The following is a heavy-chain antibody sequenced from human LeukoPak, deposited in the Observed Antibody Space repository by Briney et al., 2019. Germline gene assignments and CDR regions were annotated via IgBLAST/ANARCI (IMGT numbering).Heavy chain of an antibody. D-gene: IGHD3-16*02. J-gene: IGHJ4*02. V-gene: IGHV4-34*01. Sequence: SETLSLTCAVYGRFFSDYYWSWIRQPPGKGLEWIGEINHSGTPNYSPSLKSRVSTSVDTSKNQFSLKLNSVTAADAAMYYCASHYSGGSYRYTGSFDSWGQGMLVNVSS. CDR1: GRFFSDYY. CDR2: INHSGTP. CDR3: ASHYSGGSYRYTGSFDS.